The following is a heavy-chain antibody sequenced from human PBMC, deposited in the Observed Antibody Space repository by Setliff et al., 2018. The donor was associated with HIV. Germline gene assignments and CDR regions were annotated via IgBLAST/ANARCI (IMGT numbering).Heavy chain of an antibody. V-gene: IGHV1-69*08. Sequence: SVKVSCKASRSTFNSHTINWARQAPGQGLDWMGRIIPILGAANYAQRFQGKVTITADKSTSTAYMELTSLRFDDTAMYYCVRGVQSPPHYSYYYMDVWGEGTMVTVSS. CDR1: RSTFNSHT. CDR3: VRGVQSPPHYSYYYMDV. D-gene: IGHD3-3*01. J-gene: IGHJ6*03. CDR2: IIPILGAA.